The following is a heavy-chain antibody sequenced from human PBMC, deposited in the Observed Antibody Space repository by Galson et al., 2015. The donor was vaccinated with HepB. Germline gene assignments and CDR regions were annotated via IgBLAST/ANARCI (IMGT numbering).Heavy chain of an antibody. D-gene: IGHD6-13*01. Sequence: SLRLSCAASGFTFSSYSMNWVRQAPGKGLEWVSSISSSSSYIYYADSVKGRFTISRDNSKNTLYLQMSSLRAEDTAVYYCAKPYSSSWYPGGFFDYWGQGTLVTVSS. V-gene: IGHV3-21*01. J-gene: IGHJ4*02. CDR1: GFTFSSYS. CDR3: AKPYSSSWYPGGFFDY. CDR2: ISSSSSYI.